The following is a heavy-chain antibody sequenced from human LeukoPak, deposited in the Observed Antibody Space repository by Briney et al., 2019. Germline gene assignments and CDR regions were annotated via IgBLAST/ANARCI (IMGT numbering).Heavy chain of an antibody. J-gene: IGHJ4*02. V-gene: IGHV3-7*05. CDR3: AKESGKFDY. CDR2: IKGDGSDN. CDR1: GFTFSSYW. Sequence: PGGSLRLSCAASGFTFSSYWMSWVRQAPGKGLEWVANIKGDGSDNHYVDSVRGRFSISRDNTKNSLYLEMNSLRTEDTAMYYCAKESGKFDYWGQGTLVAVSS.